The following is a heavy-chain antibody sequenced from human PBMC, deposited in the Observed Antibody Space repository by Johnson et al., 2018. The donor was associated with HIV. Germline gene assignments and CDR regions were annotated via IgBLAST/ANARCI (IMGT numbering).Heavy chain of an antibody. Sequence: VQLVESGGGLVQPGGSLRLSCAASGLTVSNNYMTWVRQGPGKGLEWVSVINRGGGTYYADSVAGRFTISRDNSKNTLYLQMNSLRAEDTAVYFCARGCRDGYTCDVFDVWGQGTRVTVSS. J-gene: IGHJ3*01. CDR3: ARGCRDGYTCDVFDV. CDR1: GLTVSNNY. CDR2: INRGGGT. V-gene: IGHV3-66*01. D-gene: IGHD5-24*01.